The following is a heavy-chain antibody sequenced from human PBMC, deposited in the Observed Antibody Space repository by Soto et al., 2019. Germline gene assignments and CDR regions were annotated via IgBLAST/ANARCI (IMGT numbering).Heavy chain of an antibody. CDR2: IYHSGST. J-gene: IGHJ5*02. CDR1: GYSISSGYY. D-gene: IGHD3-22*01. CDR3: ASARGDYDSSGYYHNWFDP. V-gene: IGHV4-38-2*01. Sequence: SETLSLTCAVSGYSISSGYYWGWIRQPPGKGLEWIGSIYHSGSTYYNPSLKSRVTISVDTSKNQFSLKLSSVTAADTAVYYCASARGDYDSSGYYHNWFDPWGQGTLVTSPQ.